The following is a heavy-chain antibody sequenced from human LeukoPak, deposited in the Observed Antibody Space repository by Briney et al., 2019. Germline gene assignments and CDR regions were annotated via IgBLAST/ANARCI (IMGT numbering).Heavy chain of an antibody. J-gene: IGHJ4*02. CDR1: GFTFSSYW. V-gene: IGHV3-7*01. D-gene: IGHD2-2*01. Sequence: GGSLRLSCAASGFTFSSYWMSWVRQAPGKGLEWVANIKQDGSEKYNVDSEKGRFTISRDNAKNSLYLQMNSLRAEDTAVYYCARFSYCSSTTCPYFDYWGQGTLVTVSS. CDR3: ARFSYCSSTTCPYFDY. CDR2: IKQDGSEK.